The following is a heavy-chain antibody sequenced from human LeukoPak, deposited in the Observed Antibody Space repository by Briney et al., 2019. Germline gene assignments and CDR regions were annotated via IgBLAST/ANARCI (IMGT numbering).Heavy chain of an antibody. CDR1: GFTFSSYA. J-gene: IGHJ6*02. V-gene: IGHV3-23*01. Sequence: PGGSLRLSCAASGFTFSSYAMSWVRQAPGKGLEWVSAISGSGGSTYYADSVKGRFTISRDNSKNTLYLQMNSLRAEDTAVYYCAKDLRYSSSWYGGHYYYYYGMDVWGQGTTVTVSS. CDR3: AKDLRYSSSWYGGHYYYYYGMDV. CDR2: ISGSGGST. D-gene: IGHD6-13*01.